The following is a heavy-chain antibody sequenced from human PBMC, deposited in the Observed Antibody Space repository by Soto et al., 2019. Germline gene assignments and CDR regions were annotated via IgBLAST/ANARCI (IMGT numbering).Heavy chain of an antibody. CDR1: GFTFNSYG. CDR3: AFEGVGKGPVYFDD. V-gene: IGHV3-30*03. J-gene: IGHJ4*01. CDR2: IPSDGSNK. Sequence: QPGGPLRLSCAASGFTFNSYGMHWVRQDPSKRLERVAGIPSDGSNKNYADYVKSRITISRNNTQNTLYLQMNNLRADGTAANYRAFEGVGKGPVYFDDWGQAALVTVSS. D-gene: IGHD2-8*01.